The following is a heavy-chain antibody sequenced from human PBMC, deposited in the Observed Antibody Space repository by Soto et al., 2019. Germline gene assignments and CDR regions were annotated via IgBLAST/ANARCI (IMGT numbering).Heavy chain of an antibody. J-gene: IGHJ3*02. CDR3: ARDSDSGSYDAFDI. CDR2: ISSSGSTI. D-gene: IGHD1-26*01. Sequence: GGSLRLSCAASGFTFSSYEMNWVRQAPGKGLEWVTYISSSGSTIYYADSVKGRFTISRDNAKNSLYLQMNSLRAEGPAVYYCARDSDSGSYDAFDIWGQGTMVTVSS. V-gene: IGHV3-48*03. CDR1: GFTFSSYE.